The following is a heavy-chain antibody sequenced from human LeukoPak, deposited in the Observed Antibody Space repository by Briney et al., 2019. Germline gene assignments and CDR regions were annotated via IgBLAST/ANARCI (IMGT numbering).Heavy chain of an antibody. Sequence: ASVKVSCKASGYTFTSYDINWVRQATGQGLEWMGWMNPNSGNTGYAQKFQGRVTMTRNTSISTAYMELSSLRSEDTAVYYCARAPMVRGVIIDYYMDVWGKGTTVTISS. CDR2: MNPNSGNT. V-gene: IGHV1-8*01. D-gene: IGHD3-10*01. CDR3: ARAPMVRGVIIDYYMDV. CDR1: GYTFTSYD. J-gene: IGHJ6*03.